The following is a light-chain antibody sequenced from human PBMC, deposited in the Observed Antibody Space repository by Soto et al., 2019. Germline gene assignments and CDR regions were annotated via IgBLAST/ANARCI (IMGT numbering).Light chain of an antibody. CDR2: GAS. CDR1: QSVSSSY. J-gene: IGKJ1*01. V-gene: IGKV3-20*01. Sequence: EIVLTQSPGTLSLSPGERATLSCRASQSVSSSYLAWYQQKPGQAPRLLIYGASSRATGIPDRFSGSGSETDFTLTISRLEPEDFAVYYCQEYGNSRTFGQGTKVEIK. CDR3: QEYGNSRT.